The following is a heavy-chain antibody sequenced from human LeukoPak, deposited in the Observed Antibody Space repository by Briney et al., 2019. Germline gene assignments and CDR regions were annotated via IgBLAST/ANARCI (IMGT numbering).Heavy chain of an antibody. Sequence: GGSLRLSCAASGFTFSSYWMSWVRQAPGKGLEWVANIKQDGSEKYYVDSVKGRFTISRDNAKNTLYLQMNSLRAEDTAVYYCAKVGGNYYYYMDVWGKGTTVTVSS. J-gene: IGHJ6*03. CDR2: IKQDGSEK. CDR3: AKVGGNYYYYMDV. D-gene: IGHD2/OR15-2a*01. CDR1: GFTFSSYW. V-gene: IGHV3-7*03.